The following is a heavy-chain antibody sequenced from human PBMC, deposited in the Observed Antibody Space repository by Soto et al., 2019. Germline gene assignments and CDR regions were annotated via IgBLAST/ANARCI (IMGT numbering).Heavy chain of an antibody. Sequence: QVQLVESGGGVVQPGRSLRLSCAASGFTFSSYAMHWVRQAPGKGLEWVAVISYDGSNKYYADSVKGRFTISRDNSKNTLYLQMNSLRAEDTAVYYCATVDCSGGSCYRREYFQHWGQGTLVTVS. D-gene: IGHD2-15*01. CDR3: ATVDCSGGSCYRREYFQH. V-gene: IGHV3-30-3*01. CDR1: GFTFSSYA. CDR2: ISYDGSNK. J-gene: IGHJ1*01.